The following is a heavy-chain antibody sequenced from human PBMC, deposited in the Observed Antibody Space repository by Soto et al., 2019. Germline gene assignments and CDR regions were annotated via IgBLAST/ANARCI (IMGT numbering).Heavy chain of an antibody. J-gene: IGHJ4*02. D-gene: IGHD3-9*01. V-gene: IGHV3-30-3*01. CDR3: ARDAAGRFDWFLYY. CDR2: ISYDGSNK. CDR1: GFTFSSYA. Sequence: QVQLVESGGGVVQPGRSLRLSCAASGFTFSSYAMHWVRQAPGKGLEWVAVISYDGSNKYYADSVKGRFTISRDNSKNTLYLQMNSLRAEDTAVYYCARDAAGRFDWFLYYWGQGTLVTVSS.